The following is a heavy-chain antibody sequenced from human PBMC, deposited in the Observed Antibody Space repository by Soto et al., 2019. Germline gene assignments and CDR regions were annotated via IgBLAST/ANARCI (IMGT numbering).Heavy chain of an antibody. V-gene: IGHV4-34*01. CDR2: INHSGST. CDR1: GGAFSGYY. CDR3: ARVSGIYYYGMDV. Sequence: SETLSLTCAVFGGAFSGYYWSWIRQPPGKGLEWIGEINHSGSTNYNPSLKSRVTISVDTSKNQFSLKLSSVTAADTAVYYCARVSGIYYYGMDVWGQGTTVT. J-gene: IGHJ6*02. D-gene: IGHD3-10*01.